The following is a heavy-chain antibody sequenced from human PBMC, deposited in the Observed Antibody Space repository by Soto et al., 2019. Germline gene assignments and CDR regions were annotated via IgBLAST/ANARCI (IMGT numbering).Heavy chain of an antibody. V-gene: IGHV4-39*01. D-gene: IGHD3-22*01. CDR2: MYYTGNT. Sequence: QLQESGPGLVKPSETLSLTCTVSGGSFTSTNYFWGWIRKPPGKGLEWIGYMYYTGNTFYSPSLKSRVTMPVDTSNRQFSLALSSVTAADTAMYYCARLQIYDSRAAPTPIFHPWGLGAMVTVSS. J-gene: IGHJ1*01. CDR1: GGSFTSTNYF. CDR3: ARLQIYDSRAAPTPIFHP.